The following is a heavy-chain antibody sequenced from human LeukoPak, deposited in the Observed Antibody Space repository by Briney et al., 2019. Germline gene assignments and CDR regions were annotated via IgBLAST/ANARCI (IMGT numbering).Heavy chain of an antibody. CDR1: GGSFSGYY. J-gene: IGHJ4*02. CDR2: INHSGST. V-gene: IGHV4-34*01. Sequence: PSETLSLTCAVYGGSFSGYYWSWIRQPPGKGLEWIGEINHSGSTNYNPSLKSRVTISVDTPKNQFSLKLSSVTAADTAVYYCARGLRYSSGWYGYWGQGTLVTVSS. D-gene: IGHD6-19*01. CDR3: ARGLRYSSGWYGY.